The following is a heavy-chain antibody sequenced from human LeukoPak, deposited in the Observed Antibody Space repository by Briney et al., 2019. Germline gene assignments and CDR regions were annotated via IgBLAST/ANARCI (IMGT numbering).Heavy chain of an antibody. J-gene: IGHJ5*02. CDR3: ARRDYTSVWFDP. Sequence: HGESLKISCKASSYNFANYWIGWVRQVPGKGLEWMGIIYPGGSHTMYSPSFQGQVTISVDWSTSTVYLQWSTLKASDTAMYYCARRDYTSVWFDPWGQGTLVTVSS. CDR1: SYNFANYW. D-gene: IGHD4-11*01. V-gene: IGHV5-51*01. CDR2: IYPGGSHT.